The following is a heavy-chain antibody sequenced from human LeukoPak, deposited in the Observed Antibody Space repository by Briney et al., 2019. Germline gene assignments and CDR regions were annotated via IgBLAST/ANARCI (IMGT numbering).Heavy chain of an antibody. Sequence: GRSLRLSCAASGFTFSSYAMHWVRQAPGKGLEWVAVISYDGSNKYYADSVKGRFTISRDNSKNTLYLQTNSLRAEDTAVYYCARDSSYSSGWAYFDYWGQGTLVTVSS. CDR2: ISYDGSNK. CDR3: ARDSSYSSGWAYFDY. D-gene: IGHD3-22*01. J-gene: IGHJ4*02. V-gene: IGHV3-30*04. CDR1: GFTFSSYA.